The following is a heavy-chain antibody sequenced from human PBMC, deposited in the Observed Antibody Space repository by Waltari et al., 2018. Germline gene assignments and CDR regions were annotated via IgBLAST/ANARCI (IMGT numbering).Heavy chain of an antibody. V-gene: IGHV4-39*01. CDR3: ARQGDRGDAFDI. Sequence: QLQLQESGPGLVKPSETLSLTCTVSGGSISSSSYYWGWIRQPPGKGLEWSGSIYYSGSTYYNPSLKSRVTISVDTSKNQFSLKLSSVTAADTAVYYCARQGDRGDAFDIWGQGTMVTVSS. CDR1: GGSISSSSYY. D-gene: IGHD3-10*01. CDR2: IYYSGST. J-gene: IGHJ3*02.